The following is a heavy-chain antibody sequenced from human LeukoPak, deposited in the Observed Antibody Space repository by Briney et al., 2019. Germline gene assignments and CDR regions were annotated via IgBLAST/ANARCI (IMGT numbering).Heavy chain of an antibody. CDR1: GFTFSSYA. D-gene: IGHD3-3*01. V-gene: IGHV3-30-3*01. CDR2: ISYDGSNR. CDR3: ARVTIFGVVIIPYYGMDV. Sequence: GGSLRLSCAASGFTFSSYAVHWVRQAPGKGLEWVAVISYDGSNRYYADSVKGRFTISRDNSKSTLYLQMNSLRAEDTAVYYCARVTIFGVVIIPYYGMDVWGQGTTVTVSS. J-gene: IGHJ6*02.